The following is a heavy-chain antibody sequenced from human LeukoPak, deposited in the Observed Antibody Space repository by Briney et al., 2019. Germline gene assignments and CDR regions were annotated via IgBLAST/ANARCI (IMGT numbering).Heavy chain of an antibody. CDR2: INHSGST. J-gene: IGHJ4*02. CDR3: ARGSGYSTYYFDY. V-gene: IGHV4-34*01. Sequence: SETLSLTCAVYGGSFSGYYWSWIRQPPGKGLEWIGKINHSGSTNYNPSLKSRVTISVDTSKNQFSLKLSSVTAADTAVYYCARGSGYSTYYFDYWGQGTLVTVSS. CDR1: GGSFSGYY. D-gene: IGHD6-13*01.